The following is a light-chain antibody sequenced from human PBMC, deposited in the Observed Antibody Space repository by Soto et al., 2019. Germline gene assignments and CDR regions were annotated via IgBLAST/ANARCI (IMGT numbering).Light chain of an antibody. CDR1: QSIGRN. Sequence: EIVMTQSPATLSVSPGERATLSCRARQSIGRNLAWYQQRPGQAPRLLIYGASTRATGIPARFSGSGSGTEFTLTISSLQSEHFAVYYCQHYYNWPRTFGQGTKV. CDR3: QHYYNWPRT. V-gene: IGKV3-15*01. J-gene: IGKJ1*01. CDR2: GAS.